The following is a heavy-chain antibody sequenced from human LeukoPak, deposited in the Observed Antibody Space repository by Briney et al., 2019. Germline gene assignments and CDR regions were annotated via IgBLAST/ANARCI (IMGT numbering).Heavy chain of an antibody. D-gene: IGHD3-9*01. CDR2: IHYSGST. CDR3: ACVRYFDWFLAPFDY. J-gene: IGHJ4*02. V-gene: IGHV4-59*01. CDR1: GGSISSYY. Sequence: SETLSLTCTVSGGSISSYYWSWIRQPPGKGLEWIGYIHYSGSTNYNPSLKSRVTISVDTSKNQFSLKLSSVTAADTAVYYCACVRYFDWFLAPFDYWGQGTLVTVSS.